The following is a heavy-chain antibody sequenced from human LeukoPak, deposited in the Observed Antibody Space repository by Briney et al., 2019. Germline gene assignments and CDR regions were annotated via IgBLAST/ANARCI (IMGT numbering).Heavy chain of an antibody. V-gene: IGHV3-30*18. CDR2: ISYDGSNK. CDR1: GFTFSSYG. D-gene: IGHD6-19*01. Sequence: GGSLRLSCAVSGFTFSSYGMHWVRQAPGKGLEWVAVISYDGSNKYYADSVKGRFTISRDNSKNTLYLQMNSLRAEDTAVYYCAKGGIAVATGEDAFDIWDQGTMVTVSS. J-gene: IGHJ3*02. CDR3: AKGGIAVATGEDAFDI.